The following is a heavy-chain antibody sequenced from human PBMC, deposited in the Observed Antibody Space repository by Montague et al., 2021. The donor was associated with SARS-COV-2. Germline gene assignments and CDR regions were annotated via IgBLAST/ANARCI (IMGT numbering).Heavy chain of an antibody. CDR1: GDSISRGQYY. J-gene: IGHJ5*02. CDR2: IYYSGAT. Sequence: SETLSLTCSVSGDSISRGQYYWTWIRQTPGKGLEWIGYIYYSGATYYNPSLKSRLTISVDTSKNEFSLKLTSVTAADTAVYYCARESLLGELSFSFDPWGQRTLVTVSS. V-gene: IGHV4-30-4*01. CDR3: ARESLLGELSFSFDP. D-gene: IGHD3-16*02.